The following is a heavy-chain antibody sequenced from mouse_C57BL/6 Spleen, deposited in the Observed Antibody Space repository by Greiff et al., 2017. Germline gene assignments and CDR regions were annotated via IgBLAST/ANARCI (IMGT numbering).Heavy chain of an antibody. J-gene: IGHJ2*01. V-gene: IGHV5-4*01. Sequence: EVKLMESGGGLVKPGGSLKLSCAASGFTFSSYAMSWVRQTPEKRLEWVATISDGGSYTYYPDNVKGRFTISRDNAKNNLYLQMSHLKSEDTAMYYCAREYSSGDYFDDWGQGTTLTVSS. CDR1: GFTFSSYA. D-gene: IGHD3-2*02. CDR3: AREYSSGDYFDD. CDR2: ISDGGSYT.